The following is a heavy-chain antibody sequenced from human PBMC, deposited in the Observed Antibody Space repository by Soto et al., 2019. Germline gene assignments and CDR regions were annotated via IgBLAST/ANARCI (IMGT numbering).Heavy chain of an antibody. CDR3: ARDQPGYSYGYGLGY. V-gene: IGHV3-21*01. J-gene: IGHJ4*02. CDR2: ISSRSSYI. CDR1: GFTFSSYS. Sequence: EVQLVESGGGLVKPGGSLRLSCAASGFTFSSYSMNWVRQAPGKGLEWVSSISSRSSYIYYADSVKGRFTIYRDNAKNSLYLQMNSLRDEDTAVYYCARDQPGYSYGYGLGYWGQGTLVTVSS. D-gene: IGHD5-18*01.